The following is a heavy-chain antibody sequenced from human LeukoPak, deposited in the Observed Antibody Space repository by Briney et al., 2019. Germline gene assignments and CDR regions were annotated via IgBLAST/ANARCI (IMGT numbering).Heavy chain of an antibody. CDR3: ARGWGTACDWYFDL. V-gene: IGHV4-59*01. Sequence: SETLSLTCTVSGVSINSFFWSWIRQPPGTGLEYIGYMYYTGSTNYNPSLKSRVTISLDTSKNQFSLKLNSVTAADTAVYYCARGWGTACDWYFDLWGRGTLVTVSS. D-gene: IGHD3-16*01. CDR2: MYYTGST. J-gene: IGHJ2*01. CDR1: GVSINSFF.